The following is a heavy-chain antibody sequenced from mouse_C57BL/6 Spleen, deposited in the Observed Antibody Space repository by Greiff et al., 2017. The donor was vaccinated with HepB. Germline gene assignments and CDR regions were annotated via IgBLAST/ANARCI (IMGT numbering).Heavy chain of an antibody. CDR2: IRNKANGYTT. Sequence: EVQRVESGGGLVQPGGSLSLSCAASGFTFTDYYMSWVRQPPGKALEWLGFIRNKANGYTTEYSASVKGRFTISRDNSQSILYLQMNALRAEDSATYYCARYNWGAMDYWGQGTSVTVSS. CDR3: ARYNWGAMDY. D-gene: IGHD4-1*01. V-gene: IGHV7-3*01. CDR1: GFTFTDYY. J-gene: IGHJ4*01.